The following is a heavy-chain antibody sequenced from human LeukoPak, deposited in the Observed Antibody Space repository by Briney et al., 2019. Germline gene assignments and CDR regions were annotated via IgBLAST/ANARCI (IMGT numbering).Heavy chain of an antibody. Sequence: SVKVSCKASGGTFSSYAISWVRQAPGQGLEWMGRIIPILGIANYAQKFQGRVTITADKSTSTAYMELSSLRSEDTAVYYCARDRLDSSSWFDYGMDVWGQGTTVTVSS. CDR1: GGTFSSYA. J-gene: IGHJ6*02. CDR3: ARDRLDSSSWFDYGMDV. CDR2: IIPILGIA. D-gene: IGHD6-13*01. V-gene: IGHV1-69*04.